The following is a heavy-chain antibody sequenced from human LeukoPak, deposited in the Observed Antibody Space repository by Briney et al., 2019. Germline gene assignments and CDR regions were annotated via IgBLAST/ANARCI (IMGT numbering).Heavy chain of an antibody. CDR3: ARDWRGGSNKYYYGMDV. CDR1: GLTFSSYA. D-gene: IGHD3-10*01. Sequence: GRSLRLSCAASGLTFSSYAMHWVRQAPGKGLEWVAVISYDGSNKYYADSVKGRFTSSRDNSKNTLYLQMNSLRAEDTAVYYCARDWRGGSNKYYYGMDVWGKGTTVTVSS. CDR2: ISYDGSNK. J-gene: IGHJ6*04. V-gene: IGHV3-30*04.